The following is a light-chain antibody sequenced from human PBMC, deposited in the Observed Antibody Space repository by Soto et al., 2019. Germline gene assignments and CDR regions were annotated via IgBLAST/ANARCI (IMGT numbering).Light chain of an antibody. CDR3: SSYAGSNNLI. J-gene: IGLJ2*01. V-gene: IGLV2-8*01. CDR2: EVS. CDR1: SSDVGAYNY. Sequence: QSALTQPPSASGSPGQSVTISCTGTSSDVGAYNYVSWYQQHPGKAPKVMIYEVSKLPSGVPDRFSGSKSGNTASLTVSGLQAEDEANYYCSSYAGSNNLIFGGGTKLTVL.